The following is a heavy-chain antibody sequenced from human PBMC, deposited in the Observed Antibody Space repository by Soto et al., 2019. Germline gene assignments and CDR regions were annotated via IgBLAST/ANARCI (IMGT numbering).Heavy chain of an antibody. J-gene: IGHJ4*02. D-gene: IGHD5-18*01. CDR2: IYYSGN. CDR3: ALGGYNYGRPFDF. CDR1: GGSISNFH. V-gene: IGHV4-59*01. Sequence: SETLSLTCNVSGGSISNFHLSWIRQPPGKGLEWIGYIYYSGNYYNPSLTSRVSMSLDKSKNQFSLHLKSVTAADTALYFCALGGYNYGRPFDFWGQGTRVTVSS.